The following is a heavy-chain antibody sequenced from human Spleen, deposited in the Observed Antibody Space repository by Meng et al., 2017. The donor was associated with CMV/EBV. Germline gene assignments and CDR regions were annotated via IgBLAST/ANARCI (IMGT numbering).Heavy chain of an antibody. J-gene: IGHJ4*02. CDR3: ARGPQFGWY. Sequence: QGQLQRWGAGLLKPSETLALTCAVYGGSFSGYYWSWIRQPPGKGLEWIGEINHSGSTNYNPSLKSRVTISVDTSKNQFSLKLSSVTAADTAVYYCARGPQFGWYWGQGTLVTVSS. D-gene: IGHD3-10*01. V-gene: IGHV4-34*01. CDR2: INHSGST. CDR1: GGSFSGYY.